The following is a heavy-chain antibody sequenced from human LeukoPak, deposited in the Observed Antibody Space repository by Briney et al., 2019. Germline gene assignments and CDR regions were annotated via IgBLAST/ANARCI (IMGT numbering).Heavy chain of an antibody. V-gene: IGHV3-74*01. D-gene: IGHD2-15*01. CDR3: AKDWVVVVVAATRGTRGYMDV. CDR1: GFTFSSYW. CDR2: INSDGSST. Sequence: GGSLRLSCAASGFTFSSYWMHWVRQAPGKGLVWVSRINSDGSSTSYADSVKGRFTISRDNAENTLYLQMNSLRAEDTAVYYCAKDWVVVVVAATRGTRGYMDVWGKGTTVTVSS. J-gene: IGHJ6*03.